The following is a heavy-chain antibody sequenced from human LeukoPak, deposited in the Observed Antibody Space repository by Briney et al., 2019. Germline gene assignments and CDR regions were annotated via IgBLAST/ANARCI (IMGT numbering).Heavy chain of an antibody. D-gene: IGHD3-9*01. CDR2: ISSSSSYT. CDR1: GFTFSDYY. Sequence: GGCLRLSCAASGFTFSDYYMSWVREAPGKGLEWVSYISSSSSYTNYADSVKGRFTISRENAKNSLYLQMNSLRAQDTAVYYCAKPLRDISTGYYFDYWGQGTLVTVSS. J-gene: IGHJ4*02. CDR3: AKPLRDISTGYYFDY. V-gene: IGHV3-11*06.